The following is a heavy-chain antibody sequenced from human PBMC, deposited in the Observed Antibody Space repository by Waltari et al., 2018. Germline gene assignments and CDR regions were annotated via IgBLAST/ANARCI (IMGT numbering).Heavy chain of an antibody. CDR2: IIPIFGTA. CDR1: GGTFSSYA. V-gene: IGHV1-69*14. Sequence: QVQLVQSGAEVKKPGSSVKVSCKASGGTFSSYAISWVRQAPGQGLEWMGGIIPIFGTANYAQKVQGRVTMTADKSTSTAYMELSSLRAEDTAVYYCARRGKVRGYMDVWGKGTTVTVSS. D-gene: IGHD3-10*01. CDR3: ARRGKVRGYMDV. J-gene: IGHJ6*03.